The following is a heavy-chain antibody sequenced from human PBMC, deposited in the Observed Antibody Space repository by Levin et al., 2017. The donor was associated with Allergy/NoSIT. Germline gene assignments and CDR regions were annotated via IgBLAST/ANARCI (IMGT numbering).Heavy chain of an antibody. Sequence: PGGSLRLSCAASGFTFNNYGMHWVRQTPGKGLEWVAVVSNGGTTTYYADSAKGRFTISRDNSKNTLYLQMDSLRAEDTGLYYCAKEGEEAGVVTARFAFDIWGQGTMVTVSS. CDR1: GFTFNNYG. D-gene: IGHD3-22*01. J-gene: IGHJ3*02. CDR3: AKEGEEAGVVTARFAFDI. V-gene: IGHV3-30*18. CDR2: VSNGGTTT.